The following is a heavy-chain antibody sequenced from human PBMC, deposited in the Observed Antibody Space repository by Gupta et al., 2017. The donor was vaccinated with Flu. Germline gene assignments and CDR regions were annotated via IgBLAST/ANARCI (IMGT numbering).Heavy chain of an antibody. J-gene: IGHJ3*01. CDR1: A. D-gene: IGHD2-15*01. V-gene: IGHV3-23*01. CDR2: ISGGRGSS. CDR3: AKGTGGTSYFDVFDV. Sequence: AMSWVRQAQGKGREWVSAISGGRGSSHNQYVYCAVGRFTIYRDDSKNTLYLQMNTLRVATTAVYYCAKGTGGTSYFDVFDVW.